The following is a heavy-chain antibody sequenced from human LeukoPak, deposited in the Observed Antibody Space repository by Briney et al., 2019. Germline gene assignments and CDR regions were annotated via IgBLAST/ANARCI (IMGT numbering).Heavy chain of an antibody. V-gene: IGHV1-69*13. J-gene: IGHJ6*03. D-gene: IGHD4-23*01. CDR3: ARGGRGGGNPLDVDYYMDV. CDR1: GGTFSSYA. Sequence: SVKVSCKASGGTFSSYAISWVRQAPGRGLEWMGGIIPIFGTANYAQKFQGRVTITADESTNTAYMELSSLRSEDTAVYYCARGGRGGGNPLDVDYYMDVWGKGTTVTVSS. CDR2: IIPIFGTA.